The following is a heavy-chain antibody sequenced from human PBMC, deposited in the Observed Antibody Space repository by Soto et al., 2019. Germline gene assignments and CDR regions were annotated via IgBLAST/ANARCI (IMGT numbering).Heavy chain of an antibody. CDR2: ISYDGSNK. CDR3: AKDTYYHDSSGYYVFDS. Sequence: QVPLVESGGGVVQPGTSLRLSCAASGFSFSSYGMHWVRQTPGKGLEWVAGISYDGSNKYYVDSMKGRLTISRDNSXNTXELQRNSLRAEDTAVYYCAKDTYYHDSSGYYVFDSWGQGTLVTVSS. J-gene: IGHJ4*02. CDR1: GFSFSSYG. D-gene: IGHD3-22*01. V-gene: IGHV3-30*18.